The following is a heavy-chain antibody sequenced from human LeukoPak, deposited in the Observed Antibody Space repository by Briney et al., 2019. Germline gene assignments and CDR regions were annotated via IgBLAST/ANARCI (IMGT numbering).Heavy chain of an antibody. Sequence: SETLSLTCAVSGGSFSGYYWSWIRQPPGKGLEWIGEINHSGSTNYNPSLKSRVTISVDTSKNQFSLKLSSVTAADTAVYYCARTARITIFGVVIENYYYYYMDVWGKGTTVTVSS. CDR2: INHSGST. V-gene: IGHV4-34*01. CDR3: ARTARITIFGVVIENYYYYYMDV. CDR1: GGSFSGYY. D-gene: IGHD3-3*01. J-gene: IGHJ6*03.